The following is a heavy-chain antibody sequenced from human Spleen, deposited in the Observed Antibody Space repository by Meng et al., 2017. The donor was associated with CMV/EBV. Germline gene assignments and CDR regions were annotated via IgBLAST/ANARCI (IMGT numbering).Heavy chain of an antibody. V-gene: IGHV4-38-2*02. CDR2: IYHSGNT. D-gene: IGHD2/OR15-2a*01. CDR3: ASSTTSYRGAIDI. Sequence: SETLSLTCTVSGYSISSGYFWGWIRQPPGKGLEWIGNIYHSGNTYYNPSLKSRVTTSVDTSKNQFSLKLSSVTAADTAVYYCASSTTSYRGAIDIWGQGTKVTVSS. CDR1: GYSISSGYF. J-gene: IGHJ3*02.